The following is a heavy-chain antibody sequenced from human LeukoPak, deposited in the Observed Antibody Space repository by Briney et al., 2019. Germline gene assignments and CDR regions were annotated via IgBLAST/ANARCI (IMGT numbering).Heavy chain of an antibody. CDR1: GFTFSSYG. D-gene: IGHD4-17*01. Sequence: GGSLRLSCAASGFTFSSYGMRWVRQAPGKGLEWVAFIRYNGSNEYYADSVKGRFTISRDNSKNTLYLQMNSLRLEDTDVYYCAKVPKPYGDYVLYYXYMDVWGKGTTVTXXS. CDR2: IRYNGSNE. J-gene: IGHJ6*03. V-gene: IGHV3-30*02. CDR3: AKVPKPYGDYVLYYXYMDV.